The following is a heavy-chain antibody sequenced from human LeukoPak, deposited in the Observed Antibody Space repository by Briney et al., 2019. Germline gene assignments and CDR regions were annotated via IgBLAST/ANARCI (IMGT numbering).Heavy chain of an antibody. V-gene: IGHV4-4*07. D-gene: IGHD2-2*01. J-gene: IGHJ4*02. CDR3: ARGYPTGYCSSTSCPARLFDY. CDR2: IYTSGST. Sequence: SETLSLTCTVSGGSISSYYWSWIRQPAGKGLEWIGRIYTSGSTNYNPSLKSRVTISVDTSKNQFSLKLSSVTAADTAVYYCARGYPTGYCSSTSCPARLFDYWGQGTLVTVSS. CDR1: GGSISSYY.